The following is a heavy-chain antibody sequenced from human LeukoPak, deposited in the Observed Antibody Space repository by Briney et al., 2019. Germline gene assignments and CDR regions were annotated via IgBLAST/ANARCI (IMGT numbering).Heavy chain of an antibody. V-gene: IGHV3-9*03. D-gene: IGHD2-2*01. Sequence: QPGGSLRLSCAASGFTFDDYAMHWVRQAPGKGLEWVSGISWNSGSIGYADSVKGRFTISRDNAKNSLYLQMNSLRAEDMALYYCAKAGEDTVGEYQLLSLDYWGQGTLVTVSS. J-gene: IGHJ4*02. CDR2: ISWNSGSI. CDR1: GFTFDDYA. CDR3: AKAGEDTVGEYQLLSLDY.